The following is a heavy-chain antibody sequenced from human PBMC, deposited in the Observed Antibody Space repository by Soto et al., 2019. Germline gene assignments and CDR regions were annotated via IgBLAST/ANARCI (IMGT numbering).Heavy chain of an antibody. CDR1: GFTFSSYA. CDR2: ISGSGGST. Sequence: GGSLRLSCAASGFTFSSYAMSWVRQAPGKGLEWVSAISGSGGSTYYAASVQGRFTLSRDNSKNTLYLHMNSLGADDTAVYYCALAWPVVVIGTTHDCWGLGTLVTVSS. CDR3: ALAWPVVVIGTTHDC. D-gene: IGHD2-15*01. V-gene: IGHV3-23*01. J-gene: IGHJ4*02.